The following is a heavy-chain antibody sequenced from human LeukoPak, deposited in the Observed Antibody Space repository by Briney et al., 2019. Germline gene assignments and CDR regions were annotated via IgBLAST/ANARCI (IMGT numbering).Heavy chain of an antibody. CDR3: ASGRVRGLLDY. V-gene: IGHV3-23*01. Sequence: GGTLRLSCAASGFTFSNYAMSWVRQAPGKGLEWVSALSGSGDITYYADSVKGRFTISRDNSKNTLYLQMTSLRAEDTAVYYCASGRVRGLLDYWGQGTLVTVSS. CDR1: GFTFSNYA. J-gene: IGHJ4*02. CDR2: LSGSGDIT. D-gene: IGHD3-10*01.